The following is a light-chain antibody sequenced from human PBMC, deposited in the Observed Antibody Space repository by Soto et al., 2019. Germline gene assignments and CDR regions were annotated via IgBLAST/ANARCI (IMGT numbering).Light chain of an antibody. J-gene: IGLJ2*01. CDR1: SSNIGNNY. CDR3: GTWDTSLSAVV. CDR2: DNN. Sequence: QSVLTQPPSVSAAPGQKVTISYSGSSSNIGNNYVSWYQHLPGTAPKLLIYDNNERPSGIPDRFSGSKSGTSATLGITGLQTGDEADYYCGTWDTSLSAVVFGGGTKVTVL. V-gene: IGLV1-51*01.